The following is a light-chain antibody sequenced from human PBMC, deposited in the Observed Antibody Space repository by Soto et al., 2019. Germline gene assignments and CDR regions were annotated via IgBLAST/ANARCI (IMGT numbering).Light chain of an antibody. CDR1: QSVNSN. Sequence: EIVMTQSPATLSVSPGERATLSCRASQSVNSNLAWYQQKPGQAPRLLIYDASSRATGIPGRFSGSGSGTEFTLTISSLQSEDFAVYYCQQYNYWPPWTFGQGTKVEIK. V-gene: IGKV3-15*01. CDR2: DAS. CDR3: QQYNYWPPWT. J-gene: IGKJ1*01.